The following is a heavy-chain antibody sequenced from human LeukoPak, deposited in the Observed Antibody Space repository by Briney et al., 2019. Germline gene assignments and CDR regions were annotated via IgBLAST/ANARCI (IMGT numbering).Heavy chain of an antibody. CDR1: GFTFSSYS. CDR3: ARGLQSGRALWFGEIMGDSYNMDV. V-gene: IGHV3-21*01. D-gene: IGHD3-10*01. J-gene: IGHJ6*03. CDR2: ISSRGSYI. Sequence: GGSLRLSWAASGFTFSSYSMNWVRQAAGKGLEWVSSISSRGSYIYYADSVEGRFTISRDNAKNSLYLQMNSLRAAETGVYDCARGLQSGRALWFGEIMGDSYNMDVWGKGTTVTASS.